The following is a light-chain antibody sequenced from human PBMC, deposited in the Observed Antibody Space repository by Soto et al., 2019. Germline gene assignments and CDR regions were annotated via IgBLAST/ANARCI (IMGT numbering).Light chain of an antibody. CDR3: GTWDSSLSVAV. CDR2: DND. CDR1: SSNIGDNY. V-gene: IGLV1-51*01. Sequence: QSELTQPPPVSAAAGQKVTISCSGSSSNIGDNYVSWYQQVPGTAPKLLIYDNDQRSSGTPDRFSAYKSGTSATLGITGLQTGDEADYYCGTWDSSLSVAVFGGGTQLTVL. J-gene: IGLJ7*01.